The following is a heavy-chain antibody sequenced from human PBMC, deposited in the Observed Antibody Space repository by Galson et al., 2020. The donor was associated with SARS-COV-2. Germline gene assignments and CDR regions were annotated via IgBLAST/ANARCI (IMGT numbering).Heavy chain of an antibody. CDR3: AREHGDYYCYMDV. V-gene: IGHV3-33*01. CDR1: GFTFSSYV. Sequence: SLKISCASSGFTFSSYVMHWVRQAPGKGLELVSVIWYDGSNKYYADSVKGRFTISRDNSKNTLSLQMNSLSAEDTAVYYCAREHGDYYCYMDVWGKGTTVTVSS. CDR2: IWYDGSNK. J-gene: IGHJ6*03. D-gene: IGHD4-17*01.